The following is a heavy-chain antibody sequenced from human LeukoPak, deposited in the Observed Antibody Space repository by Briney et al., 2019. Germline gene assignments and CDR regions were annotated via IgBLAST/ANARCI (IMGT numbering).Heavy chain of an antibody. CDR3: ARGGSSGWYGGYYYYYMDV. CDR1: GYTFTSYD. J-gene: IGHJ6*03. D-gene: IGHD6-19*01. Sequence: GASVKVSCKASGYTFTSYDINWVRQATGQGLEWMGWMNPNSGNTGYAQKFQGRVTITRNTSISTAYMELSSLRSEDTAVYYCARGGSSGWYGGYYYYYMDVWGKGTTVTVPS. V-gene: IGHV1-8*03. CDR2: MNPNSGNT.